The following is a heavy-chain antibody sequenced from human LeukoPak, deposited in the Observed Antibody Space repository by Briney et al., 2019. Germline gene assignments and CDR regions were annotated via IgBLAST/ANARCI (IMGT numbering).Heavy chain of an antibody. D-gene: IGHD5-24*01. CDR3: ARLREYFDL. J-gene: IGHJ2*01. CDR2: MNPTSGNT. CDR1: GYTFTSYD. Sequence: GASVKVSCKASGYTFTSYDINWVRQATGQGLEWMGWMNPTSGNTGYAQKYQGRVTMTRNTSISTAYMELSRLRSEDTAVYYCARLREYFDLWGRGTLVTVSS. V-gene: IGHV1-8*01.